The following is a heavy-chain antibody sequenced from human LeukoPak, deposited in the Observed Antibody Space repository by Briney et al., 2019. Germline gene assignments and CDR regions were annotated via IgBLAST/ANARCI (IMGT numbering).Heavy chain of an antibody. J-gene: IGHJ4*02. CDR1: GGSFSSGNFY. D-gene: IGHD6-19*01. V-gene: IGHV4-61*01. CDR2: VYHSGST. Sequence: SETLSLTCTVSGGSFSSGNFYWSWIRQPPGEGLKWIGYVYHSGSTNCSPSLKSRITMSVDTSKNQFSLKPTSVTAADTAVYYCARDRAPDSSGWYRFFDSWGQGTLVTVSS. CDR3: ARDRAPDSSGWYRFFDS.